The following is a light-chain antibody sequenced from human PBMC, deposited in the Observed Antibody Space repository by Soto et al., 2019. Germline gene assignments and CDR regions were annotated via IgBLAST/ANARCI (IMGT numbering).Light chain of an antibody. CDR2: GAF. CDR3: QQSYSAHPIT. J-gene: IGKJ5*01. CDR1: PSVTNY. V-gene: IGKV3-11*01. Sequence: EILFTQSPATLSLSPGERDTLSCRASPSVTNYLAWYQQRPGQAPRLLIYGAFNRANGIPSRFSGSGSGTEFALTISSLQPEDFATYYCQQSYSAHPITFGQGTRLEIK.